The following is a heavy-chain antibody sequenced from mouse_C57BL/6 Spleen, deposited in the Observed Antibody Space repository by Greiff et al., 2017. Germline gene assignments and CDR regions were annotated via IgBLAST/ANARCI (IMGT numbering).Heavy chain of an antibody. CDR2: ISYDGSN. J-gene: IGHJ4*01. CDR3: AREDPPINYAMDY. Sequence: EVQLQQSGPGLVKPSQSLSLTCSVTGYSITSGYYWNWIRQFPGNKLEWMGYISYDGSNNYNPSLKNRISITRDTSKNQFFLKLNSVTTEDTATYYCAREDPPINYAMDYWGQGTSVTVSS. V-gene: IGHV3-6*01. D-gene: IGHD1-3*01. CDR1: GYSITSGYY.